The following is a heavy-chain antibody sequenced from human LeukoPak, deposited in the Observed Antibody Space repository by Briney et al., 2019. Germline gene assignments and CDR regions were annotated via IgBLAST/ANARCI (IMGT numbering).Heavy chain of an antibody. Sequence: GGSLRLSCAASGFTFSSYGMHWVRQAPGKGLEWVAFIRYDGSNKYYADSVKGRFTISRDNSKNTLYLQMNSLRAEDTAVYYCAKDHGLMITFGGVIVAWGQGTPVTVSS. CDR1: GFTFSSYG. D-gene: IGHD3-16*02. J-gene: IGHJ4*02. CDR2: IRYDGSNK. V-gene: IGHV3-30*02. CDR3: AKDHGLMITFGGVIVA.